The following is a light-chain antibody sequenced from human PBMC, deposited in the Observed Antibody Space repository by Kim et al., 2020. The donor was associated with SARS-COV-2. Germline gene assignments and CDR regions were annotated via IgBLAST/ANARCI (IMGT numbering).Light chain of an antibody. CDR2: SAS. Sequence: ASVGDTVTITCRATQEIRNNLDWSQQKPGKAPETLIFSASRLQSGVPSKFSGSGSGTDFTLTITSLQPEDFATYYCQQYFDYPLTFGGGTKVDIK. V-gene: IGKV1-16*02. J-gene: IGKJ4*01. CDR3: QQYFDYPLT. CDR1: QEIRNN.